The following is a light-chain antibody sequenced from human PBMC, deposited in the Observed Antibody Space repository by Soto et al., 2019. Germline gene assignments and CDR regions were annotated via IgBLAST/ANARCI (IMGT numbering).Light chain of an antibody. V-gene: IGKV3-20*01. Sequence: IGMTQCPASLSVSGVEIAALSVGASQSVSSNLAWYQQNPGQAPRLLIYAASSRATGIPDRFSGSGSGTDFTLTISRLEPEDFAVYYCQQYGSSPEWTFGQGTRWIS. CDR2: AAS. J-gene: IGKJ1*01. CDR3: QQYGSSPEWT. CDR1: QSVSSN.